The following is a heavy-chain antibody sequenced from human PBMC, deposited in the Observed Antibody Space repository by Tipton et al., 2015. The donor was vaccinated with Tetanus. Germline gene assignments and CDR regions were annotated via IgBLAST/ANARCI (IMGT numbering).Heavy chain of an antibody. CDR1: GFTFSNYA. V-gene: IGHV3-23*01. Sequence: SLRLSCAASGFTFSNYAMAWVRQAPGKGLEWVSGISVRGSNTYYADPVKGRFSISRDNSKDTVYLQMNSLRDEDTAVYYCAKDPASRGWFDPWGQRTLVSVSS. J-gene: IGHJ5*02. CDR3: AKDPASRGWFDP. CDR2: ISVRGSNT.